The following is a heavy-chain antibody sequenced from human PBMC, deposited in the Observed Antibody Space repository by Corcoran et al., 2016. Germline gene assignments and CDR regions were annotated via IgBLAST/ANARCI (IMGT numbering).Heavy chain of an antibody. V-gene: IGHV4-34*01. Sequence: QVQLQQWGAGLLKPSETLSLTCAVYGGSFSGYYWSWIRQPPGKGLEGIGEINHSGSTNYNPSLKSRVTISVDTSKNQFSLKLSSVTAADTAVYYCARGLISPAMVIFPRWFDPWGQGTLVTVSS. CDR1: GGSFSGYY. CDR2: INHSGST. CDR3: ARGLISPAMVIFPRWFDP. D-gene: IGHD5-18*01. J-gene: IGHJ5*02.